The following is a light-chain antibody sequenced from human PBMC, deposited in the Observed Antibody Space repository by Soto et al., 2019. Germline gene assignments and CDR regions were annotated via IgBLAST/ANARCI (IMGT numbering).Light chain of an antibody. V-gene: IGKV1-6*01. CDR2: AAS. CDR3: LLDFRYFWA. Sequence: AIQLTQSPSSLSASVGDRVTITCRASQAIRTALGWYQQRPGKVPKLLIYAASTFQSGVPSRFSGSGSGTDFTLTISSLQPEDFATYYCLLDFRYFWAFGQGTKVDIK. J-gene: IGKJ1*01. CDR1: QAIRTA.